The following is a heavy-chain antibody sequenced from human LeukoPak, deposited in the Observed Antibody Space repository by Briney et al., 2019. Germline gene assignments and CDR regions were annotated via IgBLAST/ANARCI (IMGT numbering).Heavy chain of an antibody. CDR1: GGSVSSINYY. CDR2: VFHSGST. CDR3: ARDVQRWLDLQYYYHGMDV. V-gene: IGHV4-61*01. D-gene: IGHD6-19*01. Sequence: ETLSLTCTVSGGSVSSINYYWSWIRQPPGKGLEWIGYVFHSGSTNYNPSLKRRVTISVDTSRNQFSLRLSSVTAADTAVYYCARDVQRWLDLQYYYHGMDVWGQGTTVTVS. J-gene: IGHJ6*02.